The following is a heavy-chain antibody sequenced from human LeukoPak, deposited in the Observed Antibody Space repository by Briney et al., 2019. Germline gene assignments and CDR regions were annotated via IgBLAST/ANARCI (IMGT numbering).Heavy chain of an antibody. J-gene: IGHJ4*02. CDR3: ARRGYRGYDRSVSIDY. V-gene: IGHV5-51*01. CDR2: IYPGDSDT. CDR1: GYSFTSYW. D-gene: IGHD5-12*01. Sequence: GESLKISCKGSGYSFTSYWIGWVRQMPGKGLEWMGIIYPGDSDTRYSPSFQGQVTISADKSISTAYLQWSSLKASDTAMYYCARRGYRGYDRSVSIDYWGQGTLVTVSS.